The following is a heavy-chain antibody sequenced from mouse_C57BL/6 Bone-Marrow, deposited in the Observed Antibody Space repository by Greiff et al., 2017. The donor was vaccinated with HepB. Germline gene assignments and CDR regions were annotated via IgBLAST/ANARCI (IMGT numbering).Heavy chain of an antibody. D-gene: IGHD1-1*01. V-gene: IGHV1-7*01. CDR3: AINTTVGAHDAMDY. CDR1: GYTFTSYW. Sequence: VQLQQSGAELAKPGASVKLSCKASGYTFTSYWMHWVKQRPGQGLEWIGYINPSSGYTKYNQKFKDKATLPADKSSSTAYMQLSSLTYEDSAVYYDAINTTVGAHDAMDYWGQGTSVTVSS. J-gene: IGHJ4*01. CDR2: INPSSGYT.